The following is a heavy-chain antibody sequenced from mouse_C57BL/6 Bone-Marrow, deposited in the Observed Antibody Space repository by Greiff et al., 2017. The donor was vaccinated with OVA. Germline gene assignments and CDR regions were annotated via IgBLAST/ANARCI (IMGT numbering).Heavy chain of an antibody. CDR1: GYTFTDYE. D-gene: IGHD2-2*01. V-gene: IGHV1-15*01. CDR2: IDPETGGT. Sequence: VQLQQSGAELVRPGASVTLSCKASGYTFTDYEMHWVKQTPVHGLEWIGAIDPETGGTAYNQKFKGKAILTADKSSSTAYMELRSLTSEDSAVYYCTIIWLRRRFYAMDYGGQGTSVTVSS. J-gene: IGHJ4*01. CDR3: TIIWLRRRFYAMDY.